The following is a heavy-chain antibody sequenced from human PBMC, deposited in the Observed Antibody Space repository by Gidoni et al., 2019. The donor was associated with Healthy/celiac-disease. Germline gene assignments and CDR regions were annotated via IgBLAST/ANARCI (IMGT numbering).Heavy chain of an antibody. CDR1: GFTFSSYA. Sequence: EVQLLESGGGLVQPGGSLRLSCAASGFTFSSYAMSWVRQAPGKGLEWVSAISGSGGSTYYADSVKGRFTISRDNSKNTLYLQMNSLRAEDTAVYYCAKEWGGYYDSPGPFDYWGQGTLVTVSS. D-gene: IGHD3-3*01. CDR3: AKEWGGYYDSPGPFDY. V-gene: IGHV3-23*01. J-gene: IGHJ4*02. CDR2: ISGSGGST.